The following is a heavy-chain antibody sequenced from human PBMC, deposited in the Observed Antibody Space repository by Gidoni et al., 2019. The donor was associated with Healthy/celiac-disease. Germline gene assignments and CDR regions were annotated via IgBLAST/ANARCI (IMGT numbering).Heavy chain of an antibody. CDR2: INHSGSN. J-gene: IGHJ4*02. V-gene: IGHV4-34*01. CDR1: GGSFSGYY. CDR3: ASRGVGYSRGGIGY. D-gene: IGHD6-25*01. Sequence: QVQLQQWGAGLLKPSDTLSLTCAAYGGSFSGYYWSCIRQPPGRGLEWIGEINHSGSNNYTPSLQSRVTVSADTTKNQFYLKLGSGTDADTAVYYCASRGVGYSRGGIGYWGQGTLVTVSS.